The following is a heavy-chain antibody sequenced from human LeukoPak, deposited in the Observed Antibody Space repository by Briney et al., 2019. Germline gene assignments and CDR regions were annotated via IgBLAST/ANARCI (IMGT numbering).Heavy chain of an antibody. J-gene: IGHJ6*03. Sequence: ASVKVSCKASGYTFTGYYMHWVRQAPGQGLEWMGWINPNSGGTNYAQKFQGRVTMTRDTSISTAYMELSRLTSDDTAVYYCARAPVSTAYLHYYSMDVWGKGTMVTVSS. CDR3: ARAPVSTAYLHYYSMDV. CDR1: GYTFTGYY. V-gene: IGHV1-2*02. CDR2: INPNSGGT. D-gene: IGHD3-16*01.